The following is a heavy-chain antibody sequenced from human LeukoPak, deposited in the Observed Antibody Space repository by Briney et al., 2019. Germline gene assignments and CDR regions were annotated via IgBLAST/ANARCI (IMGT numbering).Heavy chain of an antibody. CDR1: GFTFDEYA. V-gene: IGHV3-9*01. J-gene: IGHJ4*02. CDR2: ISWKSGNI. D-gene: IGHD3-22*01. CDR3: ARDLYRIVVVPHYFDY. Sequence: GGSLRLSCAASGFTFDEYAMYWVRRAPEKGLQWVSGISWKSGNIGSADSEKGRFTISRDNAKNSLYLQMNSLRAEDTAVYYCARDLYRIVVVPHYFDYWGQGTLVTVSS.